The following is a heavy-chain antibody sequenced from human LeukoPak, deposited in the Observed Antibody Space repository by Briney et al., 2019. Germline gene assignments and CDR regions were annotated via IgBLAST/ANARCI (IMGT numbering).Heavy chain of an antibody. CDR3: ARESTVWGPPDY. D-gene: IGHD3-16*01. CDR2: ISSSGSTI. CDR1: GFTFSSYE. V-gene: IGHV3-48*03. Sequence: HPGGSLRLSCAASGFTFSSYEMNWVRQAPGKGLEWVSYISSSGSTIYYADSVKGRFTISRDNAKNSLYLQMNSLRAEDTAVYYCARESTVWGPPDYWGQGTLVTVSS. J-gene: IGHJ4*02.